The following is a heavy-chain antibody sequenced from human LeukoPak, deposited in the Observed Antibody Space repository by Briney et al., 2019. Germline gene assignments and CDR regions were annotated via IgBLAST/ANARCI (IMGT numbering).Heavy chain of an antibody. CDR3: AKAPITSPFYFDH. D-gene: IGHD2-2*01. J-gene: IGHJ4*02. CDR2: INWSGGST. V-gene: IGHV3-20*04. CDR1: GFGFGDHG. Sequence: PGGSLRLSCSASGFGFGDHGMSWVRQVPGKGLEWVSGINWSGGSTGYADPVRGRFTTSRDNAKNSLYLQMDSLTAEDTALYYCAKAPITSPFYFDHWGQGTLVTVSS.